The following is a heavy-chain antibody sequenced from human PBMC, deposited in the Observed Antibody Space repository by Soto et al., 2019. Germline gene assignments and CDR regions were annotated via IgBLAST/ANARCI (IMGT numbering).Heavy chain of an antibody. Sequence: SETLSLTCPVSGGSISSGGYYWSWIRQHPGKGLEWIGYIYYSGSTYYNPSLKSRVTISVDTSKNQFSLKLSSVTAADTAVYYCARVRAAIAAAGTNFDYWGQGTLVTVSS. D-gene: IGHD6-13*01. CDR3: ARVRAAIAAAGTNFDY. V-gene: IGHV4-31*03. CDR1: GGSISSGGYY. CDR2: IYYSGST. J-gene: IGHJ4*02.